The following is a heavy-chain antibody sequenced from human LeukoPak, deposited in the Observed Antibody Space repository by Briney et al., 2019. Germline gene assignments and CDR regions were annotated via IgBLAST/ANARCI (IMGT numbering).Heavy chain of an antibody. Sequence: PGGSLRLSCAASGFTFSSYAMSWVRQAPGKGLEWVSAISGSGGSTYYADSVKGRFTISRDNAKNSLYLQMNSLRAEDTAVYYCARIAVRHFDYWGQGTLVTVSS. CDR3: ARIAVRHFDY. J-gene: IGHJ4*02. CDR2: ISGSGGST. CDR1: GFTFSSYA. V-gene: IGHV3-23*01. D-gene: IGHD2-2*01.